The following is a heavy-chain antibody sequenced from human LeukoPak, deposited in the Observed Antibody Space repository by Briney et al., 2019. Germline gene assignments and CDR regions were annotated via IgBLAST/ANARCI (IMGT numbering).Heavy chain of an antibody. V-gene: IGHV4-59*01. CDR1: GDSISSDY. CDR3: ARTASRTGYYYYFGMDV. CDR2: IYYSGST. Sequence: SETLSLTCAVPGDSISSDYWNWIRQPPGKGLEWIGYIYYSGSTTYNPSLQSRVTISVDTSKNPLSLKLNSVTGADTAVYYCARTASRTGYYYYFGMDVWGQGTTVTVSS. D-gene: IGHD5-18*01. J-gene: IGHJ6*02.